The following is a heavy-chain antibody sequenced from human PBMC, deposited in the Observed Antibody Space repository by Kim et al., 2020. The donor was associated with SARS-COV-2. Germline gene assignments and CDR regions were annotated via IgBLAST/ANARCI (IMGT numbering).Heavy chain of an antibody. CDR1: GGSISSGGYY. Sequence: SETLSLTCTVSGGSISSGGYYWSWIRQHPGKGLEWIGYIYYSGSTYYNPSLKSRVTISVDTSKNQFSLKLSSVTAADTAVYYCARGMDLLWFGEFHYWGQGTLVTVSS. CDR2: IYYSGST. J-gene: IGHJ4*02. CDR3: ARGMDLLWFGEFHY. D-gene: IGHD3-10*01. V-gene: IGHV4-31*03.